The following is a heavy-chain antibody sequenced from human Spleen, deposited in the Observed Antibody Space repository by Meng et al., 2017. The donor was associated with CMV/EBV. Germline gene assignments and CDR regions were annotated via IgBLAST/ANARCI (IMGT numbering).Heavy chain of an antibody. J-gene: IGHJ4*02. Sequence: ASVKVSCKASGYTFTSYGISWVRQAPGQGLEWMGWISAYNGNTNYAQKLQGRVTMTTDTSTSTAYMELRSLRSDDTAVYYCARNRALWFGELLSNYFDYWGQGTLVTVS. CDR2: ISAYNGNT. CDR1: GYTFTSYG. CDR3: ARNRALWFGELLSNYFDY. V-gene: IGHV1-18*01. D-gene: IGHD3-10*01.